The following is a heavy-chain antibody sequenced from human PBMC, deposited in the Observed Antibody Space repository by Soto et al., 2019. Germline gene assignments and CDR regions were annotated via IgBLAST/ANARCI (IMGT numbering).Heavy chain of an antibody. CDR2: IYWDDDK. CDR1: GFSLSTSGVG. D-gene: IGHD2-15*01. V-gene: IGHV2-5*02. Sequence: QITLKESGPTLVKPTQTLTLTCTFSGFSLSTSGVGVGWIRQPPGKALEWLALIYWDDDKRYSPSLKSRLTLTKDTPKNQVVLTMTNMDPVDTATYYCAHRPSYCSGGSCYSGFDYWGQGTLVTVSS. CDR3: AHRPSYCSGGSCYSGFDY. J-gene: IGHJ4*02.